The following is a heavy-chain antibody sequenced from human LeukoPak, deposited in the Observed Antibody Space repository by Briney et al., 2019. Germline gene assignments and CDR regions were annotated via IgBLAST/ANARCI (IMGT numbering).Heavy chain of an antibody. Sequence: SQTLSLTCTVSGGSISSGGYYWSWIRQHPGKGLGWIGYIYYSGSTYYNPSLKSRVTISVDTSKNQFSLKLSSVTAADTAVYYFARARLPDYFDYWGQGTLVTVSS. CDR1: GGSISSGGYY. D-gene: IGHD4-11*01. CDR2: IYYSGST. V-gene: IGHV4-31*03. CDR3: ARARLPDYFDY. J-gene: IGHJ4*02.